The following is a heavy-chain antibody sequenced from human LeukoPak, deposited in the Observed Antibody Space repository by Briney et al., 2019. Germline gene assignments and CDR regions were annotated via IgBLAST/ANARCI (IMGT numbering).Heavy chain of an antibody. CDR3: ARDLNRAFDI. CDR1: GFTFSSYS. Sequence: GGSLRLSFSASGFTFSSYSMNWVRQAPGKGLEWVSSISSSSSYIYYADSVKGRFTISRDNAKNSLYLQMNSLRAEDTAVYYCARDLNRAFDIWGQGTMVTVSS. J-gene: IGHJ3*02. CDR2: ISSSSSYI. V-gene: IGHV3-21*01.